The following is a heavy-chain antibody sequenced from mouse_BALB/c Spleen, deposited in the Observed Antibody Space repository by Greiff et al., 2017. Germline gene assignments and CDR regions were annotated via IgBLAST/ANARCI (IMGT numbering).Heavy chain of an antibody. CDR3: ARDLLWYRSYWYFDV. CDR2: IYPGDGDT. V-gene: IGHV1-80*01. Sequence: QVQLQQSGAELVRPGSSVKISCKASGYAFSSYWMNWVKQRPGQGLEWIGQIYPGDGDTNYNGKFKGKATLTADKSSSTAYMQLSSLTSEDSAVYFCARDLLWYRSYWYFDVWGAGTTVTVSS. CDR1: GYAFSSYW. D-gene: IGHD2-10*01. J-gene: IGHJ1*01.